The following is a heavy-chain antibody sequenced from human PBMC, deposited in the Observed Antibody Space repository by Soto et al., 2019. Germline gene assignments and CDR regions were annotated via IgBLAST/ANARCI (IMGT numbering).Heavy chain of an antibody. CDR2: VNPIVSMS. CDR3: ASSYGSGYRAFDY. V-gene: IGHV1-69*02. Sequence: QVQLVQSGAEVKRPGSSVKVSCKASGDTFNFYSINCVRQAPGLGLEWMGRVNPIVSMSNYAQKLQGRVTMTADKSTSTADMGLSSLRSEDTAIYYCASSYGSGYRAFDYWGQGALVTVSS. J-gene: IGHJ4*02. D-gene: IGHD3-10*01. CDR1: GDTFNFYS.